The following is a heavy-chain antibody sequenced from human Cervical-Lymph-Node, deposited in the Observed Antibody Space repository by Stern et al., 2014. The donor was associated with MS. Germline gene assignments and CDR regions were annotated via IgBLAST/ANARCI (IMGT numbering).Heavy chain of an antibody. CDR1: GFTFDDYA. CDR3: AKDIQYSSGPSYFDY. J-gene: IGHJ4*02. Sequence: QLVESGGGLVQPGRSLRLSCAASGFTFDDYAMHWVRQAPGKGLEWVSGISWNSGSIGYADSVKGRFTISRDNAKNSLYLQMNSLRAEDTALYYCAKDIQYSSGPSYFDYWGQGTLVTVSS. D-gene: IGHD6-19*01. CDR2: ISWNSGSI. V-gene: IGHV3-9*01.